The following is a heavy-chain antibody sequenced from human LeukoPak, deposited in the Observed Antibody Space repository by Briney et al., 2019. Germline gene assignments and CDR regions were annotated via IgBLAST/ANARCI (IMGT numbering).Heavy chain of an antibody. D-gene: IGHD6-13*01. CDR3: ARHSCSHTAPDY. J-gene: IGHJ4*02. V-gene: IGHV3-21*01. Sequence: GGSLRLSCAASGFTFSSYSMNWVRQAPGKGLEWVSSISSSSSYIYYADSVKGRFTISRDNAKNSLYLQMNSLRAEDTAVYYCARHSCSHTAPDYWGQGTLVTVSS. CDR1: GFTFSSYS. CDR2: ISSSSSYI.